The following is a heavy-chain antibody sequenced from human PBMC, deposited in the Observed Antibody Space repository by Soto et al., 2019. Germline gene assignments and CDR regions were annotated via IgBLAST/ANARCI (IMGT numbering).Heavy chain of an antibody. CDR2: INAGNGNT. D-gene: IGHD2-21*02. V-gene: IGHV1-3*01. CDR1: GYTFTSYA. CDR3: ARAWVVVTAPDY. Sequence: GASVEVSCTASGYTFTSYAMHWVRQAPGQRLEWMGWINAGNGNTKYSQKFQGRVTITRDTSASTAYMELSSLRSEDTAVYYCARAWVVVTAPDYWGQGTLVTVSS. J-gene: IGHJ4*02.